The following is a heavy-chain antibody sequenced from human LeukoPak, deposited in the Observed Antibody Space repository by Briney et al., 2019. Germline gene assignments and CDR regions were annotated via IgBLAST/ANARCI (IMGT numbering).Heavy chain of an antibody. CDR3: ANSNLDY. CDR2: INHSGST. D-gene: IGHD4-4*01. Sequence: SETLSLTCAVYGGSFSGYYWSWIRQPPGKGLEWIGEINHSGSTNYNPSLESRVTISVDTSKNQFSLKLSSVTAADTAVYYCANSNLDYWGQGTLVTVSS. V-gene: IGHV4-34*01. J-gene: IGHJ4*02. CDR1: GGSFSGYY.